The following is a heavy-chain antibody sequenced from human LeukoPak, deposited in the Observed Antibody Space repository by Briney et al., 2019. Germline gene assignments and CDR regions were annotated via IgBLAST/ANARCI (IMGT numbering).Heavy chain of an antibody. CDR2: ISSSSSYI. D-gene: IGHD6-19*01. V-gene: IGHV3-21*01. CDR1: GFTFSSYS. CDR3: ARDRSKEGGWFFDY. Sequence: GGSLRLSCAASGFTFSSYSMNWVRQAPGKGLEWVSSISSSSSYIYYADSVKGRFTISRDNAKNSLYLQMHSLRAEDTAVYYCARDRSKEGGWFFDYWGQGTLVTVSS. J-gene: IGHJ4*02.